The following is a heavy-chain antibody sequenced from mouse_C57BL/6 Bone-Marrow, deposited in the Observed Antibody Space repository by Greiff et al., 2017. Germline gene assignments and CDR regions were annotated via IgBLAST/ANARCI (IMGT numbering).Heavy chain of an antibody. CDR1: GYTFTSYW. Sequence: VQLQQSGAELVRPGTSVKLSCKASGYTFTSYWMHWVKQRPGQGLEWIGVIDPSDSYTNYNQKFKGKATLTVDTSSSPAYMQLISLTSEDSADCYCAGGRRTLLAYWGKGTLVTVSA. CDR3: AGGRRTLLAY. D-gene: IGHD3-3*01. J-gene: IGHJ3*01. V-gene: IGHV1-59*01. CDR2: IDPSDSYT.